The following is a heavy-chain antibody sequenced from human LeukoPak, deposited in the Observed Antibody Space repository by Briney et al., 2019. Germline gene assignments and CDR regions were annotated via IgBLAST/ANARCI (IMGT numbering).Heavy chain of an antibody. D-gene: IGHD1-26*01. Sequence: SETLSLTCTVSGGSISSSIYYWGWIRQPPGKGLEWIGSIYYSGSTYYNPSLKSRVTISVDTSKNQFSLKLSSVTAADTAVYYCARQARSGSYWGQGTLVTVSS. CDR1: GGSISSSIYY. J-gene: IGHJ4*02. CDR2: IYYSGST. CDR3: ARQARSGSY. V-gene: IGHV4-39*01.